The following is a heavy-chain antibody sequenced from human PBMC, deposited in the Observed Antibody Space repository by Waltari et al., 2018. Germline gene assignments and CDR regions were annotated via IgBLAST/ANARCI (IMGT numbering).Heavy chain of an antibody. CDR3: ARSXNFAFDY. J-gene: IGHJ4*02. Sequence: EVQLVESGGYLXQPGGSLRLSXAASGXTFSKXWIHWVRQTPGKGLEWVSHIKGDXSNIKYADSVKGXFTXSSXXXKXTVYLQIXXXRAEXTAVYYCARSXNFAFDYXGQGTLVTVXS. D-gene: IGHD1-20*01. CDR2: IKGDXSNI. V-gene: IGHV3-74*01. CDR1: GXTFSKXW.